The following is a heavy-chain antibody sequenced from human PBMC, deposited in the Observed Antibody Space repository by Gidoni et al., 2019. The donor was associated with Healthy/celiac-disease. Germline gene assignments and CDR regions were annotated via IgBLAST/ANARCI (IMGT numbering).Heavy chain of an antibody. CDR1: GGSFSGYY. J-gene: IGHJ5*02. D-gene: IGHD2-21*01. CDR3: ARGVRVSLLWPRRSRFDR. CDR2: INHSGST. Sequence: QVQLQQWGAGLLKPSETLSLTCAVYGGSFSGYYWSCIRQPPGKGLEWIGEINHSGSTNYNPTPKSRGTISVDTSNNHFSLNLSSVTAAYTAVYYCARGVRVSLLWPRRSRFDRLGQGTLVTVSP. V-gene: IGHV4-34*01.